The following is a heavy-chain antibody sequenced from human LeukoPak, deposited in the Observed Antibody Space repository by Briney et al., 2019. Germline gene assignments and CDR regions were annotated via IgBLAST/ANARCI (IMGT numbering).Heavy chain of an antibody. V-gene: IGHV1-18*01. CDR2: ISAYNGNT. CDR3: ARVGYYDSSGYRTPDY. D-gene: IGHD3-22*01. CDR1: GYTFTSYG. J-gene: IGHJ4*02. Sequence: ASVKVSCKASGYTFTSYGISWVRQAPGQGLEWMGWISAYNGNTNYAQKLQGRVTMTTDTSTSTAYMELRSLRSDDTAAYYCARVGYYDSSGYRTPDYWGQGTLVTVSS.